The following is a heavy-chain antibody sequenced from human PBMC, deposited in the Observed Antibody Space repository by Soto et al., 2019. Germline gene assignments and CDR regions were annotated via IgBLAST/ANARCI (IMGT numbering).Heavy chain of an antibody. D-gene: IGHD6-25*01. CDR1: GYTFSNYN. Sequence: QEQLVQSGAEVKKPGAPVKVSCKASGYTFSNYNINWVRQASGQGLEWMGWMNPDSGNTGYAEKFQGRVTMTRNSSISTAYMELSARRPEDTAVYYCAREAASDPSFYHHYMDVWGKGTTVTVSS. V-gene: IGHV1-8*01. J-gene: IGHJ6*03. CDR3: AREAASDPSFYHHYMDV. CDR2: MNPDSGNT.